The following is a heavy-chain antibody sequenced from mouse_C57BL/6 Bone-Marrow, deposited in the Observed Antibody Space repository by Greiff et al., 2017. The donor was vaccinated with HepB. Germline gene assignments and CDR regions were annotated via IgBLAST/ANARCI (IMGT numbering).Heavy chain of an antibody. D-gene: IGHD1-1*01. CDR1: GYAFSSSW. V-gene: IGHV1-82*01. Sequence: VQLQQSGPELVKPGASVKISCKASGYAFSSSWMNWVKQRPGKGLEWIGRIYPGDGDTNYNGKFKGKATLTADKSSSTAYMQLSSLTSEDSAVYFCARQLITTVVSYYAMDYWGQGTSVTVSS. CDR2: IYPGDGDT. CDR3: ARQLITTVVSYYAMDY. J-gene: IGHJ4*01.